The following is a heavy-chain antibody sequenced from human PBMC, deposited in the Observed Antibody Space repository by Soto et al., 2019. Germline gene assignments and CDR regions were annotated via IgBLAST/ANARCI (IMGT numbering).Heavy chain of an antibody. CDR3: AREASAVISLDY. CDR2: VNPNSGDT. CDR1: GYIFTAYS. D-gene: IGHD6-13*01. V-gene: IGHV1-2*02. J-gene: IGHJ4*02. Sequence: ASVKVSCKASGYIFTAYSMHWERQAPGQGLEWVGWVNPNSGDTIYAQKFQGRVTLTGDTSISTAYMELYSLTSDDTAVYYCAREASAVISLDYWGQGTLDTVSS.